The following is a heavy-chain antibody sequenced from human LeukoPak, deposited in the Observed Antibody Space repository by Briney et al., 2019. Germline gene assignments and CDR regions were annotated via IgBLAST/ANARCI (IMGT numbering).Heavy chain of an antibody. V-gene: IGHV3-33*01. J-gene: IGHJ4*02. CDR3: ARDGTGSNSGWYIH. CDR2: IWYDGSNK. Sequence: PGGSLRLSCAASGFTFSSHGMHWVRQAPGKGLEWVAVIWYDGSNKYYADSVKGRFTISRDNSKNTLYLQMNSLRAEDTAVYYCARDGTGSNSGWYIHWGRGALVTVSS. D-gene: IGHD6-19*01. CDR1: GFTFSSHG.